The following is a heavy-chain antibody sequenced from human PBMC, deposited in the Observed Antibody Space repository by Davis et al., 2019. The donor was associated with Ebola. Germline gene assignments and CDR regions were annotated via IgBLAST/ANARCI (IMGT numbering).Heavy chain of an antibody. CDR2: IGTAGDT. CDR1: GFTFSSYD. V-gene: IGHV3-13*01. D-gene: IGHD1-26*01. CDR3: ARGTSSYSGSYYWYFDL. J-gene: IGHJ2*01. Sequence: GESLKISCAASGFTFSSYDMHWVRQATGKGLEWVSAIGTAGDTYYPGSVKGRFTISRENAKNSLYLQMNSLRAEDTAVYYCARGTSSYSGSYYWYFDLWGRGTLVTVSS.